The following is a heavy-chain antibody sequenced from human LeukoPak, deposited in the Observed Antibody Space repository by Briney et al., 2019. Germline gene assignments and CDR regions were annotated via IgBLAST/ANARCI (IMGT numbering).Heavy chain of an antibody. D-gene: IGHD3-10*01. V-gene: IGHV1-2*06. CDR1: GYAFADYY. CDR2: INPNSGDT. J-gene: IGHJ4*02. Sequence: ASVKVSCKASGYAFADYYIYWVRQAPGQGLEWMGRINPNSGDTKYAQKFQGRVTITRDTSISTAYMELNRLRSDDTAVYYCAREDFGDFYFDSWGQGTLVSVSS. CDR3: AREDFGDFYFDS.